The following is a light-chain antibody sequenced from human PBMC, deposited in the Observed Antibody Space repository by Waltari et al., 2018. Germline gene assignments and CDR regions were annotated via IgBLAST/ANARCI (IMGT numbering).Light chain of an antibody. CDR2: LGS. CDR3: MQGLYTPRT. CDR1: QSLLHSTGYNY. Sequence: DIVMTQSPLSLPVTPGEPAPISCRSSQSLLHSTGYNYLDWYLQKPGQSPQLLIYLGSNRASGVPERFSGSGSGTDFTLEISTVEAEDVGVYYCMQGLYTPRTFGQGTKVEIK. J-gene: IGKJ1*01. V-gene: IGKV2-28*01.